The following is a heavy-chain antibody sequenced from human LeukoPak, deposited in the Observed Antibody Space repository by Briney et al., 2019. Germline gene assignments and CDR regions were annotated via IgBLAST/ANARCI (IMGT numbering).Heavy chain of an antibody. Sequence: GGSLRLSCAASGFTFSSYAMSWVRQAPGKGLEWVSIIYSGGPTYYADSVRGRFTISRDNSKNTLYLQMSSLRAEDTALYYCARVRIAASGTDAFDIWGQGTVVTVSS. CDR2: IYSGGPT. CDR1: GFTFSSYA. J-gene: IGHJ3*02. V-gene: IGHV3-66*01. D-gene: IGHD6-13*01. CDR3: ARVRIAASGTDAFDI.